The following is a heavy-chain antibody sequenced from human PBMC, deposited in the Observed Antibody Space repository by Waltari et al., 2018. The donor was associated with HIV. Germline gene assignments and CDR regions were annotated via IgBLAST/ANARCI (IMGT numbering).Heavy chain of an antibody. CDR3: ARDLIGPRII. J-gene: IGHJ4*02. V-gene: IGHV3-48*02. CDR2: LSSSGTTI. Sequence: EVQLVESGGGLVQPGGSLRLSCAASGFTFSSYSMNGVRQAPGKGLEWVSYLSSSGTTIYYADSVKGRFTISRDNAKNSLYLQMNSLRDEDTAVYYCARDLIGPRIIWGQGTLVTVSS. CDR1: GFTFSSYS. D-gene: IGHD3-16*01.